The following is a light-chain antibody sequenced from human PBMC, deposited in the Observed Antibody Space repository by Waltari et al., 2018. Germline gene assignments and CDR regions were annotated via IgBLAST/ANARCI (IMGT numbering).Light chain of an antibody. CDR1: QGIGED. CDR2: AAS. V-gene: IGKV1-6*02. CDR3: LQDYSYPLT. J-gene: IGKJ1*01. Sequence: AIQMTKSPSSLSASVGDRVTITCRASQGIGEDLGWYQQRPGKAPKLLIYAASTLQTGVPSRFSGSGSGTDFTLTISSLQSEDFATYYCLQDYSYPLTFGQGTKVEI.